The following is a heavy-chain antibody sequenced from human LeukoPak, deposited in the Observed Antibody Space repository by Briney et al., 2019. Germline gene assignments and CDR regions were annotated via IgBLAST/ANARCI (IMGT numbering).Heavy chain of an antibody. J-gene: IGHJ4*02. V-gene: IGHV4-59*01. CDR1: GGSMSSYY. Sequence: SETLSLTCTVSGGSMSSYYWIWIRQPPGKGLEWIGYIYNTGSINYNPSLKSRVTISVDTSKNQFSLKLSSVTAADTAVYYCARAGAGNEYVGLFDYWGQGTLVTVSS. CDR2: IYNTGSI. CDR3: ARAGAGNEYVGLFDY. D-gene: IGHD3-16*01.